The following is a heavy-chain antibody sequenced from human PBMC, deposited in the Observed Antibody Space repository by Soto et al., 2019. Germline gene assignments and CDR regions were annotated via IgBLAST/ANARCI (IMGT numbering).Heavy chain of an antibody. Sequence: QVQLVESGGGVVQPGRSLRLSCAASGFTSSSYAMHWVRQAPGKGLEWVAVISYDGSNKYYADSVKGRVTISRDNSKNSLYLHMNSLRAEDTAVYYCARPLWRDDYNWGYFDLWGRGTLVTVSS. CDR3: ARPLWRDDYNWGYFDL. J-gene: IGHJ2*01. V-gene: IGHV3-30-3*01. CDR2: ISYDGSNK. CDR1: GFTSSSYA. D-gene: IGHD4-4*01.